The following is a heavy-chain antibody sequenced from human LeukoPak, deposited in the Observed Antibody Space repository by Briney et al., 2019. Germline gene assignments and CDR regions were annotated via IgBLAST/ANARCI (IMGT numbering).Heavy chain of an antibody. J-gene: IGHJ6*02. V-gene: IGHV1-69*13. CDR2: IIPIFGTA. D-gene: IGHD1-26*01. CDR3: ARAPYAGAFSYYGMDV. Sequence: GASVKVSCKASGGTFSSYAISWVRRAPGQGLEWMGGIIPIFGTANYAQKFQGRVTITADESTSTAYMELSSLRSEDTAVYYCARAPYAGAFSYYGMDVWGQGTTVTVSS. CDR1: GGTFSSYA.